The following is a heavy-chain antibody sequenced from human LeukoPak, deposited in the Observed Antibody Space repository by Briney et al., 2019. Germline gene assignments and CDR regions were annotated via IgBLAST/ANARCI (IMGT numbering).Heavy chain of an antibody. V-gene: IGHV4-59*08. Sequence: SETLSLTCTVSGGSISSYYWSWIRQPPGKGLEWIGYIYYSGSTKYNPSLKSRVTISVDTSKNQFSLKLSSVTAADTAVYYCARHLPKWGWDYWGQGTLVTVSS. D-gene: IGHD1-26*01. J-gene: IGHJ4*02. CDR1: GGSISSYY. CDR3: ARHLPKWGWDY. CDR2: IYYSGST.